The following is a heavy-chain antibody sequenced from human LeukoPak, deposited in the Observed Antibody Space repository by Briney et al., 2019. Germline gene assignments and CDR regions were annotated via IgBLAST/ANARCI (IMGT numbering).Heavy chain of an antibody. D-gene: IGHD5-12*01. V-gene: IGHV4-59*01. CDR1: GGSISSYY. CDR2: IYKSAST. Sequence: SETLSLTCTVSGGSISSYYWSWIRQPPGKGLEWIGYIYKSASTDYSPSLKSRVTISVDTSKNQFSLKLTSATAADTAVYYCTSGGGWLTDYWGQGTLVTVSS. J-gene: IGHJ4*02. CDR3: TSGGGWLTDY.